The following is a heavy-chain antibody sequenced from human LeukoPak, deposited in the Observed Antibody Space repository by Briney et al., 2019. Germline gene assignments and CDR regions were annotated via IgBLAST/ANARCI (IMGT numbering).Heavy chain of an antibody. CDR2: IYYSGST. CDR1: GGSISSYY. J-gene: IGHJ4*02. Sequence: SETLSLTCTVSGGSISSYYWSWIRQPPGKGLEWGGYIYYSGSTNYNPSLKSRVTISVDTSKNQFSLKLSSVTAADTAVYYCARAPDSSGWYYFDYWGQGTLVTVSS. D-gene: IGHD6-19*01. CDR3: ARAPDSSGWYYFDY. V-gene: IGHV4-59*01.